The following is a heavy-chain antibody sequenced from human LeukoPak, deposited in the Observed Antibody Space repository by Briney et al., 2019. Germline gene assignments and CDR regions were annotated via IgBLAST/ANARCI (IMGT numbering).Heavy chain of an antibody. CDR2: INHSGST. CDR1: GGSFSGYS. CDR3: ASGLWFGDYYFDY. J-gene: IGHJ4*02. D-gene: IGHD3-10*01. V-gene: IGHV4-34*01. Sequence: PSETLSLTCVVYGGSFSGYSWSWIRQPPRKGLEWIGEINHSGSTNYNPSLKSRVTISVDTPKNQFSLKLSSVTAADTAVYYCASGLWFGDYYFDYWGQGTLVTVSS.